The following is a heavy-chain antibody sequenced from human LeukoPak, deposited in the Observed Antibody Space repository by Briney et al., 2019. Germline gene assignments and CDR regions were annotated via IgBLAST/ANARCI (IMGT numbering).Heavy chain of an antibody. CDR1: GGSISSGSYY. J-gene: IGHJ6*03. CDR3: AREDYYYYYMDV. V-gene: IGHV4-61*02. Sequence: TLSLTCTVSGGSISSGSYYWSWIRQPAGKGLEWIGRIYTSGSTNYNPSLKSRVTISVDTSKNQFSLKLSSVTAADTAVYYCAREDYYYYYMDVWGKGTTVTISS. CDR2: IYTSGST.